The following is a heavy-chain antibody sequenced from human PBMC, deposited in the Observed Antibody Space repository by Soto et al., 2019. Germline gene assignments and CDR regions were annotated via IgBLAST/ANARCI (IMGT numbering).Heavy chain of an antibody. V-gene: IGHV2-5*01. CDR1: GFSLSTSGVG. Sequence: TLTLTCTFSGFSLSTSGVGVGWIRQPPGKALEWLALIYWNDDKRYSPSLKSRLTITKDTSKNQVVLTMTNMDPVDTATYYCAHRRERALINWYFDLWGRGTLVTVSS. CDR3: AHRRERALINWYFDL. CDR2: IYWNDDK. J-gene: IGHJ2*01.